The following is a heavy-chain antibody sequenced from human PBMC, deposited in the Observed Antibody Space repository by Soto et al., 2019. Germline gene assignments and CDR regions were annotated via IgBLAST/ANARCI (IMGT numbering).Heavy chain of an antibody. D-gene: IGHD6-19*01. CDR3: ARGSRGWYSPTPFDY. V-gene: IGHV4-61*01. J-gene: IGHJ4*02. CDR1: GGSVSGGSYY. CDR2: IYYSGTT. Sequence: SETLSLTCTVSGGSVSGGSYYWRWIRQPPGRGLEWIGYIYYSGTTNYNPSLKSRVTISVDTSKNQYSLKLSSGTAADTAVNYCARGSRGWYSPTPFDYWGQGTLVTVSS.